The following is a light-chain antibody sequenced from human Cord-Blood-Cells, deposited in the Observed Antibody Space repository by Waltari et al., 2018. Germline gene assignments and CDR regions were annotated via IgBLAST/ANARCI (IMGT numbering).Light chain of an antibody. J-gene: IGLJ3*02. CDR3: QAWDSSTWV. CDR2: QDS. Sequence: SYELTQPPSVSVSPGQTASITCSGDNWGDKYACWYQQKPGQSPVLAIYQDSKRPSGIPERFSGSNSGNTATLTISGTQAMDEADYYCQAWDSSTWVFGGGTKLTVL. CDR1: NWGDKY. V-gene: IGLV3-1*01.